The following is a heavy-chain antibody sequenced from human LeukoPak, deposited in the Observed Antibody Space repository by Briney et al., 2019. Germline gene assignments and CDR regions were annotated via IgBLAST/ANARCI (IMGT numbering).Heavy chain of an antibody. CDR1: GGSFSGYY. D-gene: IGHD3-22*01. CDR2: INHSGST. J-gene: IGHJ3*02. V-gene: IGHV4-34*01. Sequence: SETLSLTCAVYGGSFSGYYWSWIRQPPRKGLEWIGEINHSGSTNYNPSLKSRVTISVDTSKNQFSLKLSSVTAADTAVYYCARGPYDSSGHDAFDIWGQGTMVTVSS. CDR3: ARGPYDSSGHDAFDI.